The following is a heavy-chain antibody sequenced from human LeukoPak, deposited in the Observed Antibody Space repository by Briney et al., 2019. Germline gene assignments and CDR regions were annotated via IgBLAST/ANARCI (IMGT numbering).Heavy chain of an antibody. CDR3: ARFSGSYGFDY. V-gene: IGHV3-21*01. J-gene: IGHJ4*02. CDR2: ISSSSSYI. Sequence: GGSLRLSCAASGFTFSSYSMNWVRQAPGKGLEWVSSISSSSSYIYYADSVKGRFTISRDNAKNSLYLQMNSLRAGDTAVYYCARFSGSYGFDYWGQGTLVTVSS. CDR1: GFTFSSYS. D-gene: IGHD1-26*01.